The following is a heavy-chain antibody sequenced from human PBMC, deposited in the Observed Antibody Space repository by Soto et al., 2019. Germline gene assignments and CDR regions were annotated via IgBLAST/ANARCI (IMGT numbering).Heavy chain of an antibody. J-gene: IGHJ6*02. CDR2: INPDRGGT. CDR1: GYTFTGYY. V-gene: IGHV1-2*02. D-gene: IGHD3-3*01. CDR3: ARDIPPAVGSYTSSRYSYYYGLDV. Sequence: ASVKVSCKISGYTFTGYYIHWVRRAPGQGLEWVGWINPDRGGTNYAQKFQGRVTMTRDTSFSTAYMERSRLKSDDTAVYYCARDIPPAVGSYTSSRYSYYYGLDVWGQGTTVTVSS.